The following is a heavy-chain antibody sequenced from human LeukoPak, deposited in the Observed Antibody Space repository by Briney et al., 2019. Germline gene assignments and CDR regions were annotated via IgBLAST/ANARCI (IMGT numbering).Heavy chain of an antibody. V-gene: IGHV1-8*01. D-gene: IGHD3-3*01. Sequence: ASVKVSCKASGYTFTSYDINWVRQATGQGLEWMGWMNPNSGNTGYAQKFQGRVTMTEDTSTDTAYMELSSLRSEDTAVYYCATAGKRITIFGVVPYYYGMDVWGQGTTVTVSS. CDR2: MNPNSGNT. CDR1: GYTFTSYD. CDR3: ATAGKRITIFGVVPYYYGMDV. J-gene: IGHJ6*02.